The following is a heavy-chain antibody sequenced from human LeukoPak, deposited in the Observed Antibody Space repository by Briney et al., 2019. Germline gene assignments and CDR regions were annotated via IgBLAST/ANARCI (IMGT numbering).Heavy chain of an antibody. D-gene: IGHD4-23*01. CDR3: ARDRGDYGGPDY. J-gene: IGHJ4*02. CDR1: GGSISSYY. Sequence: SETPSLTCTVSGGSISSYYWSWIRQPAGKGLEWIGRIYISGNTNYNPSLKSRVTMSVDTSKNQFSLKLSSVTAADTAVYYCARDRGDYGGPDYWGQGTLVTVSS. CDR2: IYISGNT. V-gene: IGHV4-4*07.